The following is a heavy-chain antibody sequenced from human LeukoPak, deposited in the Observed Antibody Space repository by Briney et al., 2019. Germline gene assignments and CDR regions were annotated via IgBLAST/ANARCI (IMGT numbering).Heavy chain of an antibody. V-gene: IGHV1-8*02. J-gene: IGHJ6*02. D-gene: IGHD6-13*01. CDR3: ASRGAYSSSWYHPLYYYYYYGMDV. CDR1: GYTFTSYG. CDR2: MNPNSGNT. Sequence: ASVKVSCKASGYTFTSYGISWVRQAPGQGLEWMGWMNPNSGNTGYAQKFQGRVTMTRNTSISTAYMELSSLRSEDTAVYYCASRGAYSSSWYHPLYYYYYYGMDVWGQGTTVTVSS.